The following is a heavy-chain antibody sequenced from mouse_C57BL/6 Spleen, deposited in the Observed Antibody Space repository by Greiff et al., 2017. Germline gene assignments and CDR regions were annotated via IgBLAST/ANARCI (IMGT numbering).Heavy chain of an antibody. V-gene: IGHV1-81*01. J-gene: IGHJ4*01. D-gene: IGHD1-1*01. CDR3: ARGPDYYGSSSNYYAMDY. Sequence: VQLQQSGAELARPGASVKLSCKASGYTFTSYGISWVKQRTGQGLEWIGEIYPRSGNTYYNEKFKGKATLTADKSSSTAYMELRSLTSEDSAVXFCARGPDYYGSSSNYYAMDYWGQGTSVTVSS. CDR2: IYPRSGNT. CDR1: GYTFTSYG.